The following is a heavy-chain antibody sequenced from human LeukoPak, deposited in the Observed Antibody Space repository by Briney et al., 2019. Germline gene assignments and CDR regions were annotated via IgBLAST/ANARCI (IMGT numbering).Heavy chain of an antibody. CDR3: ANLPLWFGELPDY. CDR1: GFTFSNYA. V-gene: IGHV3-23*01. Sequence: GGSLRLSCAASGFTFSNYAMTWVRQAPGKGLEWVSVISGSGVGTYYADSVKGRFTISRDNSKNTLYLQMNSLRAEDTAVYYCANLPLWFGELPDYWGQGTLVTVSS. CDR2: ISGSGVGT. J-gene: IGHJ4*02. D-gene: IGHD3-10*01.